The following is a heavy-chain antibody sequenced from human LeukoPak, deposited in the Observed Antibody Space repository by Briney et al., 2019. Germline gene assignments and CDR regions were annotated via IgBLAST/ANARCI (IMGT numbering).Heavy chain of an antibody. V-gene: IGHV3-53*01. CDR3: ARTGGYRFDP. Sequence: PGGSLRLSCAASGLSVSSNYMSWVRQAPGKGLEWVPGLNSGGSTSYADSVKGRFTISRDNSKNTLYLQMSSLRVEDTAVYYSARTGGYRFDPWGQGTLVTVSS. CDR1: GLSVSSNY. J-gene: IGHJ5*02. CDR2: LNSGGST. D-gene: IGHD6-13*01.